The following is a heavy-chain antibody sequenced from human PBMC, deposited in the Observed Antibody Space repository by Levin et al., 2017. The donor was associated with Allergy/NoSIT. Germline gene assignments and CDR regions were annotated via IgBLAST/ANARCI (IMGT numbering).Heavy chain of an antibody. CDR3: ASSPDFWSGYPPDY. V-gene: IGHV3-7*01. CDR2: IKEDGSEK. D-gene: IGHD3-3*01. J-gene: IGHJ4*02. CDR1: GFTFSTYW. Sequence: GGSLRLSCAASGFTFSTYWMNWVRQAPGKGLEWVANIKEDGSEKYYVDSVKGRFTISRDNAKNSLYLQMNSLRAEDTAVYYCASSPDFWSGYPPDYWGQGTLVTVFS.